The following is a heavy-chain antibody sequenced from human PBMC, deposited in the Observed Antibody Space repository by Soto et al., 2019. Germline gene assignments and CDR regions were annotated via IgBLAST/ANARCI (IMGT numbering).Heavy chain of an antibody. CDR2: IYHSGST. CDR1: GGSISSSNW. CDR3: ARRWMVRGLMNWFDP. J-gene: IGHJ5*02. D-gene: IGHD3-10*01. V-gene: IGHV4-4*02. Sequence: QVQLQESSPELVKPSGTLSLTCAVSGGSISSSNWWSWVRHPPGKGLEWIGAIYHSGSTNYNPSLKSRVTISIDKSKNQFSLKLSSVTAADTAVYYCARRWMVRGLMNWFDPWGQGTLVTVSS.